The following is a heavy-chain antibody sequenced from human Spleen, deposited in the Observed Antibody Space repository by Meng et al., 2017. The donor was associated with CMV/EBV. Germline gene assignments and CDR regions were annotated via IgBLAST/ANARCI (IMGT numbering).Heavy chain of an antibody. Sequence: SETLSLTCAVYGGSFSGYYWSWIRQPPGKGLEWIGEINHSGSTNYNPSLKSRVTISIDTSKNQFSLKLSSVTAADTAVYYCAKGAYDFWSGYYIPNYYYYYGMDVWGQGTTVTVSS. CDR1: GGSFSGYY. J-gene: IGHJ6*02. CDR3: AKGAYDFWSGYYIPNYYYYYGMDV. V-gene: IGHV4-34*01. D-gene: IGHD3-3*01. CDR2: INHSGST.